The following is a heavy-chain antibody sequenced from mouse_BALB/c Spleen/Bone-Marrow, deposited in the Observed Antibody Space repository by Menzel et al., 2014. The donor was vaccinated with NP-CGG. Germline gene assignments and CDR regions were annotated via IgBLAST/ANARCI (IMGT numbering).Heavy chain of an antibody. CDR1: GFTFTDYY. D-gene: IGHD2-3*01. J-gene: IGHJ2*01. CDR2: IRNKANGYTT. Sequence: EVQLVESGGGLVQPGGSLRLSCATSGFTFTDYYMSWVRQPPGKALEWLGFIRNKANGYTTEYSASVKGRFTISRDNSQSILYLQMNTLRAEDSATYYCARGGNDLDYWGQGTTLTVPS. V-gene: IGHV7-3*02. CDR3: ARGGNDLDY.